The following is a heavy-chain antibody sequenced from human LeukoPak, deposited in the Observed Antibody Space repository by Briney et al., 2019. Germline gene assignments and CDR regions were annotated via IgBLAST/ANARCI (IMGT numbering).Heavy chain of an antibody. J-gene: IGHJ6*02. Sequence: PGGSLRLSCAASGFTFSSYWMSWVRQAPGKGLECVANIKQDGSEKYYVDSVKGRFTISRDNAKNSLSLQMNSLRAEDTAVYYCARFYGSGTYYLYNYYGMDVWGQGTTVTVSS. CDR1: GFTFSSYW. D-gene: IGHD3-10*01. CDR2: IKQDGSEK. CDR3: ARFYGSGTYYLYNYYGMDV. V-gene: IGHV3-7*01.